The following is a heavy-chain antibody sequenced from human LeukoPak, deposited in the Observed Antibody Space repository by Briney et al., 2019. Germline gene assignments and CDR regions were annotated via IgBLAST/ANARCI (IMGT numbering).Heavy chain of an antibody. V-gene: IGHV4-59*01. CDR2: IYYSGST. CDR1: GGSISSYY. J-gene: IGHJ4*02. D-gene: IGHD4-17*01. Sequence: SETLSLTCTVSGGSISSYYWSWIRQPPGKGLEWIGYIYYSGSTNYNPSLKSRVTISVDTSKNQFSLKLSSVTAADTAVYYCAMGRTTVTIDYWGQGTLVTVSS. CDR3: AMGRTTVTIDY.